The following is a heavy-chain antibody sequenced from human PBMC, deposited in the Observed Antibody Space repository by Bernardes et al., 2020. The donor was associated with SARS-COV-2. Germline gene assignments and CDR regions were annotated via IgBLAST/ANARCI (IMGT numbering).Heavy chain of an antibody. J-gene: IGHJ2*01. V-gene: IGHV2-5*01. CDR2: IYWNDEK. CDR3: VHRLRTPGYFDL. CDR1: GFSLTTSGVG. Sequence: SFPTLVKPTQTLTLTCTFSGFSLTTSGVGVGWIRQPPGGAMEWLALIYWNDEKRYSPSLKSRLTITKDTSKNQVFLTMTNMDPVDTATYYCVHRLRTPGYFDLWGRGTLVTVSS.